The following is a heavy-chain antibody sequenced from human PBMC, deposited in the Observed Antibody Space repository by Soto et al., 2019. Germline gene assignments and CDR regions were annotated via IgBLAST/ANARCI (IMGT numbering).Heavy chain of an antibody. CDR3: ARRSFAARGQYYYGMDV. Sequence: GGSLRLSCAASGFTFSSYGMHWVRQATGKCLEWVSAIGTPGDTYYPGSVQGRFTISRENAKNSLYLQMNSLRAEDTAVYYCARRSFAARGQYYYGMDVWGQGTTVTVSS. J-gene: IGHJ6*02. CDR1: GFTFSSYG. CDR2: IGTPGDT. D-gene: IGHD6-6*01. V-gene: IGHV3-13*01.